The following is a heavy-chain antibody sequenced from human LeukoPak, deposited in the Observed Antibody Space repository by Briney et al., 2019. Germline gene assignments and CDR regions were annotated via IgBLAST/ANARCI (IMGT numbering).Heavy chain of an antibody. J-gene: IGHJ3*02. CDR1: GYTSSNYC. D-gene: IGHD3-9*01. Sequence: GASVKVSCKASGYTSSNYCIHWLRQAPGQEFEWMGIFNPTYSTPIYAQTFEGRVTMTSDMSTSTFYMELSTLRSEDTAVYFCSKDPRNILTGDFDDFDIWGQGTMVLVSS. V-gene: IGHV1-46*01. CDR2: FNPTYSTP. CDR3: SKDPRNILTGDFDDFDI.